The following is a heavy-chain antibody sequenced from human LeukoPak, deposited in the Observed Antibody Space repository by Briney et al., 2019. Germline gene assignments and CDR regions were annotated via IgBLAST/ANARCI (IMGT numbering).Heavy chain of an antibody. J-gene: IGHJ5*02. CDR3: AHSPTSHRNMVRGCYFWFDP. CDR1: GASISSGGYS. Sequence: TLSLTCAVSGASISSGGYSWSWIRQPPGKALEWLALIYWDDDKRYSPSLKSRLTITKDTSKNQVVLTMTNMDPVDTATYYCAHSPTSHRNMVRGCYFWFDPWGQGTLVTVSS. V-gene: IGHV2-5*08. D-gene: IGHD3-10*01. CDR2: IYWDDDK.